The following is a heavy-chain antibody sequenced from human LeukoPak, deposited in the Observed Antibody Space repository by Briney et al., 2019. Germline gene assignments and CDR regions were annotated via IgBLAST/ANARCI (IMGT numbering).Heavy chain of an antibody. V-gene: IGHV3-9*03. CDR3: AGDSGSYLGPYYFDY. D-gene: IGHD1-26*01. Sequence: PGGSLRLSCEASGFTFDDYAMHWVRHAPGKGLEWVSGINWNSGAIAYADSVKGRFTISRDNAKNSLYLQMNSLRAEDMALYYCAGDSGSYLGPYYFDYWGQGTLVTVSS. CDR1: GFTFDDYA. CDR2: INWNSGAI. J-gene: IGHJ4*02.